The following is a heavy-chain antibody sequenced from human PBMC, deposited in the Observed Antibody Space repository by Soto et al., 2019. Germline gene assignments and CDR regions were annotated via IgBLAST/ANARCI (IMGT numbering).Heavy chain of an antibody. J-gene: IGHJ4*02. CDR1: GGTISSYY. CDR3: ARGRGYSGYESTYYFDY. V-gene: IGHV4-59*01. Sequence: PSETLSLTSTVAGGTISSYYWSWIRQPPGKGLEWIGYIYYSGSTKYNPSLKSRVTISVDTSKNQFSLNLTSVTAADTAVYYCARGRGYSGYESTYYFDYWGQGTLVTVSS. D-gene: IGHD5-12*01. CDR2: IYYSGST.